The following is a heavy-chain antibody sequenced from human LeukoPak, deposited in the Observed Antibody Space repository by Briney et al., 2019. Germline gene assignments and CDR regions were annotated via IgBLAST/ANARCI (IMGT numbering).Heavy chain of an antibody. CDR2: IKQDGSEQ. Sequence: GGALRLSCAASGFILSTYLMTWVRQAPGKGLGWVANIKQDGSEQHYVDSVKGRFPNSREKAKNQLYLQMSSPRGEGTAVYFCARAQTRFYWGQGTLDTVSS. CDR1: GFILSTYL. J-gene: IGHJ4*02. V-gene: IGHV3-7*03. CDR3: ARAQTRFY.